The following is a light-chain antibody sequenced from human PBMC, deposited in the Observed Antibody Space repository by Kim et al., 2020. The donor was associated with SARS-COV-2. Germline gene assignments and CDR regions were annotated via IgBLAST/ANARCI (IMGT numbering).Light chain of an antibody. V-gene: IGLV1-40*01. CDR3: QSYDSSLSGSV. CDR1: SSNIGAGYD. Sequence: QRVTISCTGSSSNIGAGYDVHWYQQLRGTAPKLLIYGNSNRPSGVPDRFSGSKSGTSASLAITGLQAEDEADYYCQSYDSSLSGSVFGGGTQLTVL. CDR2: GNS. J-gene: IGLJ2*01.